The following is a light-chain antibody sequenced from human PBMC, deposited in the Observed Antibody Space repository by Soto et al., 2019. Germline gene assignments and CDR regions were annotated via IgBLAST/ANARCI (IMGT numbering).Light chain of an antibody. J-gene: IGKJ1*01. V-gene: IGKV3-20*01. CDR2: DAF. Sequence: EIVLTQSPDTLSLSPGERATLSCRASQSVGNNYLAWYQQKPGQAPRLLIYDAFSRATGVPDRFSGSGSGTDVTLTIARLEVEDFAVYYCQQCATSPRTFGQGTKVEIK. CDR1: QSVGNNY. CDR3: QQCATSPRT.